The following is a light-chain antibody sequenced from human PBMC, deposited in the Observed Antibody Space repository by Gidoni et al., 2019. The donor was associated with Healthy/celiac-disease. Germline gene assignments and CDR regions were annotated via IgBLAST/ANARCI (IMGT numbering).Light chain of an antibody. CDR1: QSISSR. V-gene: IGKV1-5*03. CDR2: KAS. Sequence: DIQLTPYPSTLSASVGDRVTLTCRASQSISSRLAWYQQKPGKAPKLLIYKASSLESGVPSRFSGSGSGTEFTLTISSLQPDDFATYYCQQYNSYPLGFGQGTKVEIK. CDR3: QQYNSYPLG. J-gene: IGKJ1*01.